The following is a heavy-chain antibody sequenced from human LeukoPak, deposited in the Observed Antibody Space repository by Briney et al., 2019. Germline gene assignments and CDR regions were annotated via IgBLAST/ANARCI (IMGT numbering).Heavy chain of an antibody. V-gene: IGHV4-31*03. CDR2: IYYSGST. Sequence: SEAVSLTCTVSGGSISSGGYYWSWIRQHPGKGLEWIGYIYYSGSTYYNPSLKSRVTISVDTSKNQFSLKLSSVTAADTAVYYCARETTHGAFDIWGQGTMVTVSS. J-gene: IGHJ3*02. D-gene: IGHD2-15*01. CDR3: ARETTHGAFDI. CDR1: GGSISSGGYY.